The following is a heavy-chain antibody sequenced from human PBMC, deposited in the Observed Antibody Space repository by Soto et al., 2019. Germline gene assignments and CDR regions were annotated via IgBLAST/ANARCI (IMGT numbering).Heavy chain of an antibody. CDR2: IKHDGSAK. CDR1: GFIFNNYW. D-gene: IGHD2-2*01. V-gene: IGHV3-7*01. Sequence: PGGSLRLSCTASGFIFNNYWMTWVRQAPGRGLEWVANIKHDGSAKSYVDSVKGRFTISRDNARNSLYLQMNSLRVEDTAVYYCARDHDPALPPSDNCIKDKCYAGSLAYWGQGIPVTVSS. CDR3: ARDHDPALPPSDNCIKDKCYAGSLAY. J-gene: IGHJ4*02.